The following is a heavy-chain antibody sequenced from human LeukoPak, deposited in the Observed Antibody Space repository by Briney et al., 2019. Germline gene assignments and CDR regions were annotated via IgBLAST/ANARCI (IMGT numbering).Heavy chain of an antibody. CDR3: ARDNWVDC. V-gene: IGHV3-30-3*01. J-gene: IGHJ5*01. CDR1: GFTFSSYA. CDR2: ISYDGSNK. Sequence: PGGSLRLSCAASGFTFSSYAMHWVRQAPGKGLEWVAVISYDGSNKYYADSVKGRFTISRDNAKNSLYLQMSSLKVEDTAIYYCARDNWVDCWGQGTLVTVSS.